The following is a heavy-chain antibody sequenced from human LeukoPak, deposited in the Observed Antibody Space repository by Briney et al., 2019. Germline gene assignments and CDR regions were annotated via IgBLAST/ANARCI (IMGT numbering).Heavy chain of an antibody. D-gene: IGHD4-17*01. CDR2: ITTGGPNT. CDR3: ARGYDYGDFDAFDY. V-gene: IGHV3-23*01. CDR1: GFTFSSYT. J-gene: IGHJ4*02. Sequence: GGSLRLSCTASGFTFSSYTMSWVRQAPGKGLKWVSTITTGGPNTYYADSVKGRFTVSRDDSKNTLYLQMNSLRAEDTAVYYCARGYDYGDFDAFDYWGQGTLVTVSS.